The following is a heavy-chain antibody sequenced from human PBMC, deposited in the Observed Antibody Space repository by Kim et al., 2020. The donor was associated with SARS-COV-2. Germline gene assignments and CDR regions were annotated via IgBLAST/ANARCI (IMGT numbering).Heavy chain of an antibody. Sequence: GGSLRLSCAASGFTFSSYEMNWVRQAPGKGLEWVSYISSSGSTIYYADSVKGRFTISRDNAKNSLYLQMNSLRAEDTAVYYCARNRYPPDPGISGGWYFAFDIWGQGTMVTVSS. V-gene: IGHV3-48*03. D-gene: IGHD6-19*01. CDR3: ARNRYPPDPGISGGWYFAFDI. CDR1: GFTFSSYE. CDR2: ISSSGSTI. J-gene: IGHJ3*02.